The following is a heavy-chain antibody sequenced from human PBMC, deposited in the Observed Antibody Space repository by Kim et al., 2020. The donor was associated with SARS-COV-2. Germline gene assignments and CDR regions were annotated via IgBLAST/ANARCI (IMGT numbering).Heavy chain of an antibody. CDR3: AREHHDYYYDSSGLDY. J-gene: IGHJ4*02. D-gene: IGHD3-22*01. CDR1: GFTFSSYG. CDR2: IWYDGSNK. V-gene: IGHV3-33*01. Sequence: GGSLRLSCAASGFTFSSYGMHWVSQAPGKGLEWVAVIWYDGSNKYYADSVKGRFTISRDNSKNTLYLQMNSLRAEDTAVYYCAREHHDYYYDSSGLDYWGQGTLVTVSS.